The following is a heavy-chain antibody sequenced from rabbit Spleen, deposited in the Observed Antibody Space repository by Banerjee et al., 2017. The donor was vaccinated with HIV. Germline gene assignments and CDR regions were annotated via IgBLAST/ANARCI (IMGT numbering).Heavy chain of an antibody. CDR2: INAVTGKA. J-gene: IGHJ4*01. CDR1: GFSFSDRDV. CDR3: VREAGYGGYGDANL. D-gene: IGHD6-1*01. Sequence: QEQLVESGGGLVKPEGSLTLTCKASGFSFSDRDVMCWVRQAPGKGLQWIACINAVTGKAVYANWAKGRFTISKTSSTTVTLQLNSLTAADTATYFCVREAGYGGYGDANLWGPGTLVTVS. V-gene: IGHV1S45*01.